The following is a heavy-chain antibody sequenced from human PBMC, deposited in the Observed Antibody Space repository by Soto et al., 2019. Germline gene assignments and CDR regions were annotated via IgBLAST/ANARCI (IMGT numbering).Heavy chain of an antibody. V-gene: IGHV3-66*01. CDR2: FNNVGSI. Sequence: EVQLVESGGGVVQPGGSLRLSCAASGFAVSSKYMSWVRQPPGREPEWVALFNNVGSIYYSESVKGRFTISRDSSKNTLDLQSTSLRAEDTAVYYCVRDDVYCGGGRCFGVPMDVWGKGTTVTVSS. CDR3: VRDDVYCGGGRCFGVPMDV. CDR1: GFAVSSKY. D-gene: IGHD2-15*01. J-gene: IGHJ6*03.